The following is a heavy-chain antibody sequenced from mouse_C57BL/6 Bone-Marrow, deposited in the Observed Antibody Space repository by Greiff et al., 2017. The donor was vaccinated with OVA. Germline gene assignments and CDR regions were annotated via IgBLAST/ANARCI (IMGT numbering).Heavy chain of an antibody. CDR2: IHPNSGST. CDR3: ARGGLWLRYYGMDY. J-gene: IGHJ4*01. Sequence: QVQLQQPGAELVKPGASVKLSCKASGYTFTSYWMHWVKQRPGQGLEWIGMIHPNSGSTNYNEKFKSKATLTVDTSSSTAYMQLSSLTSEDSAVYYCARGGLWLRYYGMDYWGQGTSVTVSS. CDR1: GYTFTSYW. V-gene: IGHV1-64*01. D-gene: IGHD2-2*01.